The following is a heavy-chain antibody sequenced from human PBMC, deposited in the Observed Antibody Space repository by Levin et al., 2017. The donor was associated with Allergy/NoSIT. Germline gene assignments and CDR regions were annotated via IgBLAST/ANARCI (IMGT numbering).Heavy chain of an antibody. J-gene: IGHJ6*02. V-gene: IGHV5-51*01. Sequence: GESLKISCKGSGYSFTSYWIGWVRQMPGKGLEWMGIIYPGDSDTRYSPSFQGQVTISADKSISTAYLQWSSLKASDTAMYYCARTGYCSSTSCQERDYYYYGMDVWGQGTTVTVSS. CDR1: GYSFTSYW. CDR3: ARTGYCSSTSCQERDYYYYGMDV. D-gene: IGHD2-2*01. CDR2: IYPGDSDT.